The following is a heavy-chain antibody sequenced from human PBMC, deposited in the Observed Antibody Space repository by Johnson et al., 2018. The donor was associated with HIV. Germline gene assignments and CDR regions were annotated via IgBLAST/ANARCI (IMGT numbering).Heavy chain of an antibody. D-gene: IGHD4-23*01. J-gene: IGHJ3*02. CDR2: ISYDGSNK. V-gene: IGHV3-30-3*01. Sequence: QVQLVESGGGLVQPGGSLKLSCAASGFTFISYAMHWVRQAPGKGLEWVAVISYDGSNKYYADSVKGRFTISRDNSKNTLYVQMNSLRDEDTAVYFCARATAYGGRVDGFDIWGQGTMVTVSS. CDR3: ARATAYGGRVDGFDI. CDR1: GFTFISYA.